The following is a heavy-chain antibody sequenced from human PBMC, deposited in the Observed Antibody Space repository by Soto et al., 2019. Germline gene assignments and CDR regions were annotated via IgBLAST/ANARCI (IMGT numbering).Heavy chain of an antibody. Sequence: PSETLSLTCAVSGGSISSGGSSWSWIRQPPGKGLEWIGYIYHSGSTYYNPSLKSRVTISVDRSKNQFSLKLSSVTAADTAVYYCARVADRRGPVASRYCGQGPLLTVS. D-gene: IGHD2-15*01. CDR2: IYHSGST. V-gene: IGHV4-30-2*01. J-gene: IGHJ1*01. CDR3: ARVADRRGPVASRY. CDR1: GGSISSGGSS.